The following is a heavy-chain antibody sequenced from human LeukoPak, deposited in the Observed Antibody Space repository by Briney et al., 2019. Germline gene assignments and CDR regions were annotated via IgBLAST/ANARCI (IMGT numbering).Heavy chain of an antibody. CDR1: NGSFSGYY. CDR3: ARAAWNGGGGFDP. J-gene: IGHJ5*02. D-gene: IGHD3-16*01. V-gene: IGHV4-34*01. CDR2: VNHGGVT. Sequence: PSGTLSLTCAVYNGSFSGYYWSWIRQSPEKGLEWIGEVNHGGVTNYNPSLRSRVTISLDTSKNHFSLKLRSVTAADTAIYNCARAAWNGGGGFDPWGQGTLVTVSS.